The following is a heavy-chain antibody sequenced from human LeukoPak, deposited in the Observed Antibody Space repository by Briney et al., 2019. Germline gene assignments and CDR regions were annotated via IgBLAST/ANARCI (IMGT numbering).Heavy chain of an antibody. D-gene: IGHD3-16*02. CDR1: GYSISSGYY. V-gene: IGHV4-38-2*02. CDR2: IYHSGST. Sequence: SETLSLTCTVSGYSISSGYYWGWIRQPPGKGLEWIGSIYHSGSTYYNPSLKSRVTISVDTSKNQFSLKLSSVTAADTAVYYCASMIYDYVWGSYRWDYWGQGTLITVSS. CDR3: ASMIYDYVWGSYRWDY. J-gene: IGHJ4*02.